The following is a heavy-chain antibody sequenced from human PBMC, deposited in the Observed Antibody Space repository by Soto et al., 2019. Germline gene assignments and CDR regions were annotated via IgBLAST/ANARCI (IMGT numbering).Heavy chain of an antibody. CDR3: AKEYRIVGATHGSYFDY. J-gene: IGHJ4*02. V-gene: IGHV3-23*01. CDR2: ISGSGGST. CDR1: GFTFSSYA. Sequence: EVQLLGSGGGLVQPGGSLRLSCAASGFTFSSYAMSWVRQAPGKGLEWVSAISGSGGSTYYADSVKGRFTISRDNSKNTLYLQMNSLRAEDTAVYYCAKEYRIVGATHGSYFDYWGQGTLVTVSS. D-gene: IGHD1-26*01.